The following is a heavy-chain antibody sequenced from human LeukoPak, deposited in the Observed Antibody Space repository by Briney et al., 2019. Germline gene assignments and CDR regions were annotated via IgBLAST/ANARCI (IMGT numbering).Heavy chain of an antibody. Sequence: ASVKVSCKASGYTFTSYDINRVRQVTGQGLEWMGWMNPKSGNTGYAQKFQGRVTITRNTSISTAYMEVSSLRYEDTAVYYCARRAVDNSYYYYMDVWGKGTTVTVSS. CDR3: ARRAVDNSYYYYMDV. D-gene: IGHD6-19*01. CDR2: MNPKSGNT. CDR1: GYTFTSYD. J-gene: IGHJ6*03. V-gene: IGHV1-8*03.